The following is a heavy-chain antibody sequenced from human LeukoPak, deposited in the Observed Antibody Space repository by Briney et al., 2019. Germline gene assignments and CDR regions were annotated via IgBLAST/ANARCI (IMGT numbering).Heavy chain of an antibody. D-gene: IGHD2-2*02. CDR1: GGSIGSSSYY. CDR2: IYTSGST. J-gene: IGHJ6*03. V-gene: IGHV4-39*07. Sequence: SETLSLTCTVSGGSIGSSSYYWGWIRQPPGKGLEWIGSIYTSGSTNYNPSLKSRVTISVDTSKNQFSLKLSSVTAADTAVYYCARSIVVVPAAIRAYYYYYMDVWGKGTTVTVSS. CDR3: ARSIVVVPAAIRAYYYYYMDV.